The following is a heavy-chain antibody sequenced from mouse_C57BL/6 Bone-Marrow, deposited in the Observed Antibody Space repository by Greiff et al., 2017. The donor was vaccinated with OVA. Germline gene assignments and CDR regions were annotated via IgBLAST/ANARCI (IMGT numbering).Heavy chain of an antibody. CDR2: ISDGGSYT. Sequence: EVQLVESGGGLVKPGGSLKLSCAASGFTFSSYAMSWVRQTPEKRLEWVATISDGGSYTYYPDNVKGRFTISRDNAKNHLYLQMSHLKSEDTAMYYCARYDPAWFAYWGQGTLVTVSA. CDR1: GFTFSSYA. V-gene: IGHV5-4*01. D-gene: IGHD2-10*02. CDR3: ARYDPAWFAY. J-gene: IGHJ3*01.